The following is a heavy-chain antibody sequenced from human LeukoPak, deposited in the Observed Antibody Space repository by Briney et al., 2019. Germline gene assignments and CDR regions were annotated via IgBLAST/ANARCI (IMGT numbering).Heavy chain of an antibody. CDR1: GGSISSSY. CDR2: IYTSGNT. V-gene: IGHV4-4*07. CDR3: ARGPVVGATCRFDY. D-gene: IGHD1-26*01. Sequence: SETLSLTCTVSGGSISSSYWSWVRQPAGKGLEWIGRIYTSGNTNYNPSLKSRVTMSVDTSKNQFSLKLSSVTAADTAVYYCARGPVVGATCRFDYWGQGTLVTVSS. J-gene: IGHJ4*02.